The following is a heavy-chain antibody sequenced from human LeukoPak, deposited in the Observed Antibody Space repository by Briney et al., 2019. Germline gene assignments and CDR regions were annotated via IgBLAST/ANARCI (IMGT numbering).Heavy chain of an antibody. D-gene: IGHD3/OR15-3a*01. Sequence: ASVKVSCKASGYTFTSYDINWVRQATGQGLEWTGWMNPNSGNTGYAQKFQGRVTMTRNTSISTAYMELSSLRSEDTAVYYCARFRLNWDYYYYGMDVWGQGTTVTVSS. CDR1: GYTFTSYD. V-gene: IGHV1-8*01. CDR2: MNPNSGNT. J-gene: IGHJ6*02. CDR3: ARFRLNWDYYYYGMDV.